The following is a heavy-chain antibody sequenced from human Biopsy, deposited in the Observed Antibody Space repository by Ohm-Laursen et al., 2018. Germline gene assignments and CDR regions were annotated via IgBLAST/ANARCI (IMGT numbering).Heavy chain of an antibody. V-gene: IGHV4-61*01. D-gene: IGHD6-19*01. J-gene: IGHJ4*02. CDR3: ARGMRSSGWPYFDS. CDR2: IYGSGSTA. Sequence: SQTLSLTCTVSGDSVSSGSFYWTWIRQPPGQGLEYIGYIYGSGSTANYNPSLESRVTMSVDMPKNQFSLKLSSVTAADTAIYYCARGMRSSGWPYFDSWGQGTLVTVSS. CDR1: GDSVSSGSFY.